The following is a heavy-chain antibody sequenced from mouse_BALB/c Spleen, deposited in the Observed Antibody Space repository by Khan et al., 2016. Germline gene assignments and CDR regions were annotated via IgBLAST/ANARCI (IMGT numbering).Heavy chain of an antibody. Sequence: VQLQEPGPGLVAPSQSLSITCTVSGFSLTSYGVSWVRQPPGKGLEWLGVLWGDGSTNYHSALISRLSISKENYKSQVFLKLNSLQTDDTATYYCAKIRYYGYYAMDYWGQGTSVTVSS. V-gene: IGHV2-3*01. J-gene: IGHJ4*01. D-gene: IGHD1-2*01. CDR2: LWGDGST. CDR3: AKIRYYGYYAMDY. CDR1: GFSLTSYG.